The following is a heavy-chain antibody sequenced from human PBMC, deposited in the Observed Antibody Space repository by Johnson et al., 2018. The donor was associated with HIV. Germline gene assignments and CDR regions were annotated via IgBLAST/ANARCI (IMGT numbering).Heavy chain of an antibody. J-gene: IGHJ3*02. D-gene: IGHD3-10*01. Sequence: QEQLVESGGGVVQPGRSLRLSCAASGFTFSSYAMHWVRQAPGKGLEWVTLISYDGSNKYYADSVKGRFTISRDNSKNTLYLQMNSLTAGDTAVYYCARGYYYGSGSYYNSGAFDIWGQGTMVTVSS. CDR1: GFTFSSYA. CDR3: ARGYYYGSGSYYNSGAFDI. V-gene: IGHV3-30*14. CDR2: ISYDGSNK.